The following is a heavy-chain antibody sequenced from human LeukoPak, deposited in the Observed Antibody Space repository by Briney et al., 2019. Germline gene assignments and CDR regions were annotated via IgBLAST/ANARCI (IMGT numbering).Heavy chain of an antibody. Sequence: SETLSLTCTVSGGSISSGGYYWSWIRQPPGKGLEWIGYIYHSGSTYYNPSLKSRVTISVDRSKNQFSLKLSSVTAADTAVYYCARAQWLAPFDYWGQETLVTVSS. J-gene: IGHJ4*02. D-gene: IGHD6-19*01. V-gene: IGHV4-30-2*01. CDR2: IYHSGST. CDR1: GGSISSGGYY. CDR3: ARAQWLAPFDY.